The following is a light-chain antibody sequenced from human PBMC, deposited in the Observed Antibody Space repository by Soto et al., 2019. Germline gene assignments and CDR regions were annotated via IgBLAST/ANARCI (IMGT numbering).Light chain of an antibody. Sequence: QSALTQPASVSGSPGQSITISCTGTSSDVGGYNYVSWFQHHPGKAPKLIIYEVSYRPSGVSNRFSGSKSGDTASLTISGLQAEDEADCYCSSFTNTITRYAFGTGTKVTVL. CDR2: EVS. CDR1: SSDVGGYNY. CDR3: SSFTNTITRYA. J-gene: IGLJ1*01. V-gene: IGLV2-14*01.